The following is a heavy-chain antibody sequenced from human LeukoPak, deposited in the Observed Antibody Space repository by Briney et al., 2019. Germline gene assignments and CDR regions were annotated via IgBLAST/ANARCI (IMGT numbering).Heavy chain of an antibody. V-gene: IGHV3-30*18. D-gene: IGHD6-19*01. J-gene: IGHJ4*02. CDR3: AKDPFSCRSSGCHGIDY. CDR2: ISYDGSNT. CDR1: GFTFSSYG. Sequence: GGSLRLSCAASGFTFSSYGMHWVRQAPGKGLEWVAVISYDGSNTYYADSVKGRFIISRDNSKNTLYLQMNSLRAEDTALYYCAKDPFSCRSSGCHGIDYWGQGTLVTVSS.